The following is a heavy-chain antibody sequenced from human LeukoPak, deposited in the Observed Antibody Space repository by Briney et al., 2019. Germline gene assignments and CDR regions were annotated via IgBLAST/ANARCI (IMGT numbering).Heavy chain of an antibody. V-gene: IGHV3-53*01. CDR2: IYSGGST. CDR1: GFTVSSNY. J-gene: IGHJ4*02. Sequence: GGSLTLSRAASGFTVSSNYMSWVRQAPGKGLEWVSVIYSGGSTYYADSVKGRFTISRDNSKNTLYLQMNSLRAEDTAVYYCARDPGTAMDYWGQGTLVTVSS. D-gene: IGHD5-18*01. CDR3: ARDPGTAMDY.